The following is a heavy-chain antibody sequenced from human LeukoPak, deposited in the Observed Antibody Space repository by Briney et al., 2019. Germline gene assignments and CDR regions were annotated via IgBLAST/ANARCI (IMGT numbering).Heavy chain of an antibody. CDR1: GGSFSGYY. D-gene: IGHD3-16*02. CDR3: ARHLHDVNVRSAFDI. Sequence: PSETLSLTCAVYGGSFSGYYWNWIRQPPGKGLEWIGEINHSGSTHYNPSLQSRVTMSVDTSKSQFSMKLSSVTAADTAVYYCARHLHDVNVRSAFDIWGQGTMVTVSS. J-gene: IGHJ3*02. V-gene: IGHV4-34*01. CDR2: INHSGST.